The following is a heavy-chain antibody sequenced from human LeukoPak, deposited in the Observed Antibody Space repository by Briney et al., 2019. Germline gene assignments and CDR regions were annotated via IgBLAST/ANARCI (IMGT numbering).Heavy chain of an antibody. D-gene: IGHD3-10*01. V-gene: IGHV3-23*01. Sequence: GGSLRLSCAASGFTFSSYAMSWVRQAPGKGLEWVSAISGSGGSTYYADSVKGRFTISRDNSKNTLYLQMNSLRAEDTAVYYCARDPFMVRGKTINAFGIWGQGTMVTVSS. CDR2: ISGSGGST. J-gene: IGHJ3*02. CDR3: ARDPFMVRGKTINAFGI. CDR1: GFTFSSYA.